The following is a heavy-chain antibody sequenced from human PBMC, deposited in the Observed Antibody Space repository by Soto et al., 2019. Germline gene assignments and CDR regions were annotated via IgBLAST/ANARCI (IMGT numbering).Heavy chain of an antibody. CDR2: ISGSGGNT. CDR3: ANLFGCRKNSVGSCYLANDAFDI. CDR1: GFTFSSYA. V-gene: IGHV3-23*01. J-gene: IGHJ3*02. D-gene: IGHD2-15*01. Sequence: EVQLLESGGGSVQPGGSLRLFCAASGFTFSSYAMSWVRQAPGKGLEWVSAISGSGGNTYYADSVKGRFTISRDNSKKTPYLIMNSLRAEHTAVYYCANLFGCRKNSVGSCYLANDAFDIWGQGTRVTVSS.